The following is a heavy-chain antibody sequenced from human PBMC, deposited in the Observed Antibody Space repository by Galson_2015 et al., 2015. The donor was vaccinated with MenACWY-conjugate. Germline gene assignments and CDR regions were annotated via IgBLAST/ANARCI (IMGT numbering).Heavy chain of an antibody. D-gene: IGHD2-21*02. CDR2: IRGDASRA. J-gene: IGHJ3*02. CDR1: GFTFSRYW. V-gene: IGHV3-7*03. Sequence: SLRLSCAASGFTFSRYWMTWVRQAPGKGPEWVANIRGDASRANYADSVKGRFTISRDNAQNSLFLQMNSLRVEDTALYYCARDANPYCGGDGNADAFDIWGQGTTVTVSS. CDR3: ARDANPYCGGDGNADAFDI.